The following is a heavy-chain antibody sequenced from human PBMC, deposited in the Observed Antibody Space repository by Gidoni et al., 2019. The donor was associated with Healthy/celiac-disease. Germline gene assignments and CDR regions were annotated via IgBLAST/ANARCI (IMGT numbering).Heavy chain of an antibody. J-gene: IGHJ6*02. CDR1: GGSFSGYY. CDR2: INHSGST. CDR3: ARDVSIVVVPAAYYYYGMDV. Sequence: QVQLQQWGAGLLKPSETLSLTCAVYGGSFSGYYWSWIRQPPGKGLEWIGEINHSGSTNYNPSLKSRVTISVDTSKNQFSLKLSSVTAADTAVYYCARDVSIVVVPAAYYYYGMDVWGQGTTVTVSS. V-gene: IGHV4-34*01. D-gene: IGHD2-2*01.